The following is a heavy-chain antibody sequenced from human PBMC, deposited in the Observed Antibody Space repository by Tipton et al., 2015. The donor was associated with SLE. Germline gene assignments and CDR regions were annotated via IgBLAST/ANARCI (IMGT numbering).Heavy chain of an antibody. Sequence: LRLSCTVSGGSIRSSNYYWGWIRQPPGKGLEWIGIIYYSGTTYYNPSLKSRVTISGDTPKNQFSLKLTSVTAADTAVYYCAREFLNPVTTVHYYFDLWGRGTLVTVSS. CDR1: GGSIRSSNYY. CDR2: IYYSGTT. V-gene: IGHV4-39*02. CDR3: AREFLNPVTTVHYYFDL. J-gene: IGHJ2*01. D-gene: IGHD4-11*01.